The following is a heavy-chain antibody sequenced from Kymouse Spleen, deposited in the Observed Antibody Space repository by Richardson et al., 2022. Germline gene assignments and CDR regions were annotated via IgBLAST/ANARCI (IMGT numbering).Heavy chain of an antibody. CDR3: AKDSSSGWYPSYYGMDV. D-gene: IGHD6-19*01. CDR1: GFTFDDYA. V-gene: IGHV3-9*01. CDR2: ISWNSGSI. J-gene: IGHJ6*02. Sequence: EVQLVESGGGLVQPGRSLRLSCAASGFTFDDYAMHWVRQAPGKGLEWVSGISWNSGSIGYADSVKGRFTISRDNAKNSLYLQMNSLRAEDTALYYCAKDSSSGWYPSYYGMDVWGQGTTVTVSS.